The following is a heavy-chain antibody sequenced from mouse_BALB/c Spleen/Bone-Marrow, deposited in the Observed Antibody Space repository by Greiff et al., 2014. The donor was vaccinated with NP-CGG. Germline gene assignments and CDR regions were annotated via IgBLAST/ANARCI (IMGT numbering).Heavy chain of an antibody. V-gene: IGHV14-3*02. Sequence: DVKLQESGAELVKPGASVKLSCTASGFNIKDTYMHWVKQRPEQGLEWIGRTDPANCNTKYDPKFQGKATITADTSSNTAYLQLSSLTSEDTAVYYCAAYYYGTYGFAYWGQGTLVTVSA. CDR3: AAYYYGTYGFAY. CDR2: TDPANCNT. J-gene: IGHJ3*01. D-gene: IGHD1-1*01. CDR1: GFNIKDTY.